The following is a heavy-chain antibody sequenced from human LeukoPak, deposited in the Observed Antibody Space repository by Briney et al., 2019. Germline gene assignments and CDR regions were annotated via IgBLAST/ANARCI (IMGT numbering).Heavy chain of an antibody. CDR1: GGSFSGYY. V-gene: IGHV4-34*01. J-gene: IGHJ6*02. Sequence: SETLSLTCAVYGGSFSGYYWSWIRQPPGKGLEWIGEINHSESTNYNPSLKSRVTISVDTSKNQFSLKLSSVTAADTAVYYCARGRLDIVVVVAANRNYNPYYYYYYGMDVWGQGTTVTVSS. CDR2: INHSEST. D-gene: IGHD2-15*01. CDR3: ARGRLDIVVVVAANRNYNPYYYYYYGMDV.